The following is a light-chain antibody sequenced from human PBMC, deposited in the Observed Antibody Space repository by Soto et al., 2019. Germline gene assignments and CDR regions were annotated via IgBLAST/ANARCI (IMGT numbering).Light chain of an antibody. CDR1: RTVHSN. V-gene: IGKV3-15*01. CDR3: QQYNSWLWT. Sequence: EIVMTQSPATVSVSPGGRVTLSCRASRTVHSNVAWYQHKPGQAPRLLIYGASTRATGIPARFSGSGSGTEFTLIISSLQSEDSAVYYCQQYNSWLWTFGQGTKVDIK. J-gene: IGKJ1*01. CDR2: GAS.